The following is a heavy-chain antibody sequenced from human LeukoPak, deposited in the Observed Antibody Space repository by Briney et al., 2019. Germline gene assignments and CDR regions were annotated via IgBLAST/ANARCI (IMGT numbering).Heavy chain of an antibody. V-gene: IGHV3-21*06. CDR1: GFTFSRST. J-gene: IGHJ4*02. Sequence: GGSLRLSCAASGFTFSRSTMNWVRQAPGKGLEWVSSITSSSNYIYYIDSVKGRFTISRDNARNSLYLQMNSLRAEDTAVYYCARGGIVGPPNYWGQGTLVTVSS. CDR3: ARGGIVGPPNY. CDR2: ITSSSNYI. D-gene: IGHD1-26*01.